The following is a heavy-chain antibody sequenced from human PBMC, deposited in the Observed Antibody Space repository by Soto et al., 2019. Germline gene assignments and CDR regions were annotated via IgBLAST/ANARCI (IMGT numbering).Heavy chain of an antibody. CDR3: AKVGDSTGDPQDAFDI. Sequence: GGSLRLSCAASGFTFSSYAMSWVRQAPGKGLEWVSAISGSGGSTYYADSVKGRFTISRDNSKNTLYLQMNSLRAEDTAVYYCAKVGDSTGDPQDAFDIWGQGTMVTVSS. D-gene: IGHD7-27*01. J-gene: IGHJ3*02. V-gene: IGHV3-23*01. CDR1: GFTFSSYA. CDR2: ISGSGGST.